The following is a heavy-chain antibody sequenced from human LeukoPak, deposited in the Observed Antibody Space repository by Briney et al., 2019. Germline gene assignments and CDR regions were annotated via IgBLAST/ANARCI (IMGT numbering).Heavy chain of an antibody. Sequence: SGGSLRLXCAASGFTFSSYSMNWVRQAPGKGLEWVSYISSSSSTIYYADSVKGRFTISRDNAKNSLYLQMNSLRAEDTAVYYCARDLYGSGSYYMDVWGKGTTVTVSS. J-gene: IGHJ6*03. CDR1: GFTFSSYS. D-gene: IGHD3-10*01. CDR3: ARDLYGSGSYYMDV. V-gene: IGHV3-48*01. CDR2: ISSSSSTI.